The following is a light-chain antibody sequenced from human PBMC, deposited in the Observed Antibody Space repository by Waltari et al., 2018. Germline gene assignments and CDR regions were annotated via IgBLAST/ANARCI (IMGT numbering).Light chain of an antibody. Sequence: DIQMTQSPSTLSASVGGRVTITCRASQNINKWVTWYQQKPGNAPKLLIYKASTLENGVPSRFSGSGFGTEFTLTISSLQPDDSATYYCQQYATSWSFGQGTKVEIK. CDR2: KAS. V-gene: IGKV1-5*03. CDR1: QNINKW. CDR3: QQYATSWS. J-gene: IGKJ1*01.